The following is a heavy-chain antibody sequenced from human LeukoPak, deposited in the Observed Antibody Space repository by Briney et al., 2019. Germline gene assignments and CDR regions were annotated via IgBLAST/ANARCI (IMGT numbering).Heavy chain of an antibody. Sequence: ASVKVSCKASGYTFTGYHMHWVRQAPGQGLEWLGWINPDSGGTSYGQRFQGRVIMTRDTTISTAYMELSSLRSDDTAVYYCARAGGGYSSGWGAFDIWGQGTMVTVSS. CDR1: GYTFTGYH. CDR3: ARAGGGYSSGWGAFDI. D-gene: IGHD5-18*01. V-gene: IGHV1-2*02. J-gene: IGHJ3*02. CDR2: INPDSGGT.